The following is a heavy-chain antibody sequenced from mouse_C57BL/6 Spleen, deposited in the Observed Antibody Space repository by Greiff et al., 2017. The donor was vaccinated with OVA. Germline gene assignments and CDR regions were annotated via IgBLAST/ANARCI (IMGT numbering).Heavy chain of an antibody. D-gene: IGHD2-2*01. CDR3: AKKRGYDDYAMDY. CDR2: IWRGGST. CDR1: GFSLTSYG. V-gene: IGHV2-5*01. J-gene: IGHJ4*01. Sequence: VKLKESGPGLVQPSQSLSITCTVSGFSLTSYGVHWVRQSPGKGLEWLGVIWRGGSTDYNAAFMSRLSITKDNSKSQVFFKMNSLQADDTAIYYCAKKRGYDDYAMDYWGQGTSVTVSS.